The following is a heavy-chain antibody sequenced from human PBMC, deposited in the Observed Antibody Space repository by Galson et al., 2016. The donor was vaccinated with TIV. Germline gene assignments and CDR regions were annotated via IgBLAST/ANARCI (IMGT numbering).Heavy chain of an antibody. CDR1: GFSFDEYA. J-gene: IGHJ4*02. CDR2: INWNSASI. V-gene: IGHV3-9*01. CDR3: AKALGSYYDLIDF. Sequence: SLRLSCAASGFSFDEYAMHWVRHAPGKGLEWVSGINWNSASIGYADSVKGRFTMSRDNSKNSLYLEMHSLSPEDTALYYCAKALGSYYDLIDFWGQGTLVTVSS. D-gene: IGHD1-26*01.